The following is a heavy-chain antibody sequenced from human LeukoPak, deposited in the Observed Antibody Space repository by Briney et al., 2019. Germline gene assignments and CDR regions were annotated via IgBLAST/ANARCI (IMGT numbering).Heavy chain of an antibody. V-gene: IGHV3-7*01. CDR3: ARVRTVVSSEDAFDI. D-gene: IGHD4-23*01. CDR1: GFTFSSYW. Sequence: GGSLRPFCAASGFTFSSYWMSWVRQAPGKGLEWVANIKQDGSEKYYVDSVKGRFTISRDNAKNSLYLQMNSLRAEDTAVYYCARVRTVVSSEDAFDIWGQGTMVTVSS. CDR2: IKQDGSEK. J-gene: IGHJ3*02.